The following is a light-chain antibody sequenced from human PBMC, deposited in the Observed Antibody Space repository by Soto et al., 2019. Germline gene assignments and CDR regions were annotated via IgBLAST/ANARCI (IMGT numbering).Light chain of an antibody. CDR2: KAS. J-gene: IGKJ1*01. V-gene: IGKV1-5*03. Sequence: DIQMTQSPSTLSGSVGDRVTITCRASQTISSWLAWYQQKPGKAPKLLIYKASTLKSGVPSRFSGSGSGTEFTLTISSLQPDDFANYYCQHYNIVWAFGQGTKVDIK. CDR3: QHYNIVWA. CDR1: QTISSW.